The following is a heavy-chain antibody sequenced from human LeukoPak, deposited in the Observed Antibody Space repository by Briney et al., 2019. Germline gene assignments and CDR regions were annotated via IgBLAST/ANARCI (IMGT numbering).Heavy chain of an antibody. D-gene: IGHD3-22*01. V-gene: IGHV4-38-2*02. CDR3: AREGVYDSSGYYYGRPGY. CDR1: GYSISSGYY. J-gene: IGHJ4*02. Sequence: PSETLSLTCTVSGYSISSGYYWGWIRQPPGKGLEWIGSIYHSGSTYYNPSLKSRVTISVDTSKNQFSLKLSSVTAADTAVYYCAREGVYDSSGYYYGRPGYWGQGTLVTVSS. CDR2: IYHSGST.